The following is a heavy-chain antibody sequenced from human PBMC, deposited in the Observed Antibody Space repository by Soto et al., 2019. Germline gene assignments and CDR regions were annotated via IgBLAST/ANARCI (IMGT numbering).Heavy chain of an antibody. CDR1: GFTFSDYY. D-gene: IGHD4-4*01. V-gene: IGHV3-11*01. CDR3: ALAGYDSNYYAVTPLSAGHF. CDR2: ISSSGSII. J-gene: IGHJ4*02. Sequence: QVQLVVSGGGLVKPGGSLRISCAASGFTFSDYYISWIHQAPGKGLEWVSYISSSGSIIYYADSVKARFTISRDNAKNSLYLQMNSLRAEDTAVYYCALAGYDSNYYAVTPLSAGHFWGQGTLVTVSS.